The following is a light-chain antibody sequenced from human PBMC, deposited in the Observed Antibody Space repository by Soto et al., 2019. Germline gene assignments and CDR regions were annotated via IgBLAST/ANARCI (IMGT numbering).Light chain of an antibody. CDR1: QGISSA. V-gene: IGKV1-13*02. Sequence: AIQLTQSPSSLSASVGDRVTITCRASQGISSALAWYQQKPGKAPKLLIYDASSLESGVPSRFSCSGSGTDFTLTISSLQPEDFATYYCQQFNSYPPYTFGQGTKLEIK. CDR2: DAS. CDR3: QQFNSYPPYT. J-gene: IGKJ2*01.